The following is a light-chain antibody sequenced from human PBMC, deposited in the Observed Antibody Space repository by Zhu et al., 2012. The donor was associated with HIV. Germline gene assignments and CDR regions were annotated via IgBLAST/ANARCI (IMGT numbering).Light chain of an antibody. CDR2: GAS. CDR3: QHLTLYPT. Sequence: DIQLTQSPSFLSASVGDRVTITCRASQGISNHLAWYHQKPGKAPKLLIYGASVCKVGSHQDSAAVDLGQNSLSQSAACSLKYFATYFCQHLTLYPTFGGGSKVEIK. CDR1: QGISNH. J-gene: IGKJ4*01. V-gene: IGKV1-9*01.